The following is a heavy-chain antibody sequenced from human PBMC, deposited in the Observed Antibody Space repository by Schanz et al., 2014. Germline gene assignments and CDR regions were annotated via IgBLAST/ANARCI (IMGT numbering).Heavy chain of an antibody. J-gene: IGHJ2*01. V-gene: IGHV3-64*04. CDR1: GFTFSTFA. CDR3: AKDAPYPFDL. Sequence: VHLLESGGGLVQPGGSLRLSCSASGFTFSTFAMHWVRQAPGKGLEYISAISNNGDSTYYADSVKGRFTISRDNSKNTLYLQMNSLRAEDTAIYYCAKDAPYPFDLWGRGTLITVSS. CDR2: ISNNGDST.